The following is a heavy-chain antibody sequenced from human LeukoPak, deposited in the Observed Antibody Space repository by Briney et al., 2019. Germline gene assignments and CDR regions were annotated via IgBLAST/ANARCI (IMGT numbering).Heavy chain of an antibody. J-gene: IGHJ5*02. CDR2: ISGSGGST. D-gene: IGHD6-13*01. V-gene: IGHV3-23*01. CDR1: GFTFSSCA. Sequence: QPGGSLRLSCAASGFTFSSCAMSWVRQAPGKGLEWVSAISGSGGSTYYADSVKGRFTISRDNSKNTLYLQMNSLRAEDTAVYYCATPVGQQLVEDWFDPRGQGTLVTVSS. CDR3: ATPVGQQLVEDWFDP.